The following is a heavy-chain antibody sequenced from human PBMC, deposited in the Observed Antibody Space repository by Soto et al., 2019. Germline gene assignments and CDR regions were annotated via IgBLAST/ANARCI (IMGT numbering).Heavy chain of an antibody. J-gene: IGHJ5*01. CDR2: ITGSGGGT. CDR1: GFTFSSSA. Sequence: GGSQRLSYATSGFTFSSSAMTWVREAPGKGLEWVSAITGSGGGTYYADSVKGRFAISRDNSKNTLYLQMDSLRAGDTAVYNCATSSGCSGGSCNWVD. CDR3: ATSSGCSGGSCNWVD. V-gene: IGHV3-23*01. D-gene: IGHD2-15*01.